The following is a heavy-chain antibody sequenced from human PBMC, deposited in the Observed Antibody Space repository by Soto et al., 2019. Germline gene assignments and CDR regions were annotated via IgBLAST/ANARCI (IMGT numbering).Heavy chain of an antibody. CDR2: IYYSGST. V-gene: IGHV4-31*03. CDR1: GGSISSGGYH. D-gene: IGHD4-17*01. CDR3: ARDKCDYLGNFFDY. J-gene: IGHJ4*02. Sequence: QVQLQESGPGLVKPSQTLSLTCTVSGGSISSGGYHWSWIRQHPGKGLEWIGYIYYSGSTYYNPSLKSRVNISVDTSKNQFSLKLSSVTAADTSVYYCARDKCDYLGNFFDYWGRGTLVTVSS.